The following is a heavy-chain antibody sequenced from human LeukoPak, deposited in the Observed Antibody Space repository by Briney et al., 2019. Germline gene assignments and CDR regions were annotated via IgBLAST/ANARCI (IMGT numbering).Heavy chain of an antibody. D-gene: IGHD5-24*01. CDR2: GYYSGTT. Sequence: SETLSLTCTVSGGSIKSNYWSWIRQPPGKGLEWIGYGYYSGTTNYNPSFKSRVTISLDTSKSQFSLKLRFVTTADTAVYYCAREGDPGSGYNYGNWLDPWGQGTLVTVSS. CDR1: GGSIKSNY. J-gene: IGHJ5*02. CDR3: AREGDPGSGYNYGNWLDP. V-gene: IGHV4-59*01.